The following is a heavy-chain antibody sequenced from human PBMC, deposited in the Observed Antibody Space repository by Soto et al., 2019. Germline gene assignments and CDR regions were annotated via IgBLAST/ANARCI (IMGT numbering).Heavy chain of an antibody. Sequence: ESGGGVVQPGRSLRLSCAASGFTFSSYGMHWVRQAPGKGLEWVAVISYDGSNKYYADSVKGRFTISRDNSKNTLYLQMNSLRAEDTAVYYCAKGMDYDILTGYYDYWGQGTLVTVSS. CDR2: ISYDGSNK. J-gene: IGHJ4*02. CDR1: GFTFSSYG. D-gene: IGHD3-9*01. CDR3: AKGMDYDILTGYYDY. V-gene: IGHV3-30*18.